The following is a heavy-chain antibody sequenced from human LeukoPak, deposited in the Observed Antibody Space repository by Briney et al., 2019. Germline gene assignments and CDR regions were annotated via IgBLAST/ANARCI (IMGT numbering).Heavy chain of an antibody. CDR2: IYYSGST. V-gene: IGHV4-39*01. CDR1: GGSISSSSYY. CDR3: ARGQQLGQIY. J-gene: IGHJ4*02. D-gene: IGHD6-13*01. Sequence: SETLSLTCTVSGGSISSSSYYWGWIRQPPGKGLEWIRSIYYSGSTYYNPSLKSRVTISVDTSKNQFSLELSSVTAADTAVYYCARGQQLGQIYWGQGTLVTVSS.